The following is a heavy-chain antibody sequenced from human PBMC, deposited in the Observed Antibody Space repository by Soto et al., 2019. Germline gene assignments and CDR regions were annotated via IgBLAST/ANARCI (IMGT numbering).Heavy chain of an antibody. CDR1: GYANTSYG. D-gene: IGHD3-3*01. CDR2: ISAYNGNT. J-gene: IGHJ4*02. CDR3: ARVYLSNTIVYYFDY. Sequence: VKGDRKAAGYANTSYGVSWGRQAPGQGLEWMGWISAYNGNTNYAQKLQGRVTMTTDTSTSTAYMELRSLRSDDTAVYYCARVYLSNTIVYYFDYWGQGTLVTVSS. V-gene: IGHV1-18*01.